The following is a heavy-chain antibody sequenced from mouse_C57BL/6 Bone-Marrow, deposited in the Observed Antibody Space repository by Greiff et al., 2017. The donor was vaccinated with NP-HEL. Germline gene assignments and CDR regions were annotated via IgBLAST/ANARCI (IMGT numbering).Heavy chain of an antibody. D-gene: IGHD2-4*01. CDR3: ARRDDYLFAY. CDR1: GYSFTGYY. Sequence: EVKLMESGPELVKPGASVKISCKASGYSFTGYYMNWVKQSPEKSLEWIGEINPSTGGTTYNQKFKAKATLTVDKSSSTAYMQLKSLTSEDSAVYYCARRDDYLFAYWGQGTLVTVSA. CDR2: INPSTGGT. V-gene: IGHV1-42*01. J-gene: IGHJ3*01.